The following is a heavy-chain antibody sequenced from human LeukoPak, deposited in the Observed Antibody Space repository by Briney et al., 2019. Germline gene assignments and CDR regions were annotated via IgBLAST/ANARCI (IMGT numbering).Heavy chain of an antibody. V-gene: IGHV4-59*01. CDR2: IYYSGST. CDR3: ARVGCSGGSCYDDAFDI. Sequence: PSETLSLTCTVSGGSISSYYWSWIRQPPGKGLDWIGYIYYSGSTNYNPSLKSRVTISVDTSKNQFSLKLSSVTAADTAVYYCARVGCSGGSCYDDAFDIWGQGTMVTVSS. J-gene: IGHJ3*02. CDR1: GGSISSYY. D-gene: IGHD2-15*01.